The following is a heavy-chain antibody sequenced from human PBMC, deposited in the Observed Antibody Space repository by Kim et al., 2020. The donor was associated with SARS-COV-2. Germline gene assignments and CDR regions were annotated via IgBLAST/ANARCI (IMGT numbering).Heavy chain of an antibody. J-gene: IGHJ4*02. CDR1: GGSISSSSYY. D-gene: IGHD3-9*01. CDR3: ARGGDDILTGYIRN. CDR2: IYYSGST. Sequence: SETLSLTCTVSGGSISSSSYYWGWIRQPPGKGLEWIGSIYYSGSTYYNPSLKSRVTISVDTSKNQFSLKLSSVTAADTAVYYCARGGDDILTGYIRNWGQGTLVTVSS. V-gene: IGHV4-39*01.